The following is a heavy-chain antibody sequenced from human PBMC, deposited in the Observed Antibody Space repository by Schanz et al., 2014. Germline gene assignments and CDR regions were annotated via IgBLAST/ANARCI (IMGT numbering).Heavy chain of an antibody. Sequence: EVQLVESGGGVVQPGRSLRLSCVASGFTFSSYDVFWVRQAPGKGLEWVSAISGSGGSTYYADSVKGRFTISRDNSKNTLYLQMNSLRAEDTAVYYCAKGRFGELSAFDIWGQGTMXTVSS. J-gene: IGHJ3*02. CDR2: ISGSGGST. CDR1: GFTFSSYD. CDR3: AKGRFGELSAFDI. D-gene: IGHD3-10*01. V-gene: IGHV3-23*04.